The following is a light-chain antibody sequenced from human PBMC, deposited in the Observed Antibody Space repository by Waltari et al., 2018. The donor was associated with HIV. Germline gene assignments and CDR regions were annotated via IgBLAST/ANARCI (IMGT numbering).Light chain of an antibody. CDR3: QQRDNWPLT. J-gene: IGKJ4*01. V-gene: IGKV3-11*01. CDR1: QTVSSS. CDR2: AAS. Sequence: EIVLTQSPATLSLSPGDRATLSCRASQTVSSSLGWHQQKPCQAPRLLIYAASYRATGIPSRFSGSGSGTDFTLTISGLEPEDFAVYYCQQRDNWPLTFGGGTKVEIK.